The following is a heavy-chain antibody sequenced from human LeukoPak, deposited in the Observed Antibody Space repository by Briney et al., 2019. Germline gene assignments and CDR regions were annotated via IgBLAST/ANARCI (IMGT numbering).Heavy chain of an antibody. CDR2: VMAIFGGV. J-gene: IGHJ4*02. V-gene: IGHV1-69*05. D-gene: IGHD3-22*01. CDR3: ARGELGDRSGFSFFDY. CDR1: RGTFDSFG. Sequence: SVKVSCKAPRGTFDSFGISWVRQAPGQGLEWMGGVMAIFGGVKYGQKFQGRATITTDASTSTAYMELRSLTSEDTGIYYCARGELGDRSGFSFFDYWGQGTLVTVSS.